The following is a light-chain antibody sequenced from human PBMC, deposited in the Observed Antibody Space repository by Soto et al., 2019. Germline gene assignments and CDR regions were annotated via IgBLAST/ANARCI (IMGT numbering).Light chain of an antibody. Sequence: SYEMTQPPSVSVATGKTARITCGGNNIGSKSGHWYQQKPGQAPVLVIYYDSDRPSGIPERFSGSNSGNTATLTISRVEAGDEADYYCQVWDSSSDHVVFRGGTKLTVL. J-gene: IGLJ2*01. CDR3: QVWDSSSDHVV. CDR2: YDS. V-gene: IGLV3-21*04. CDR1: NIGSKS.